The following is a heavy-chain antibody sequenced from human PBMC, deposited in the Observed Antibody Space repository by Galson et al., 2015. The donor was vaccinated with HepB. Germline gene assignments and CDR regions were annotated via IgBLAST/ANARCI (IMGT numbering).Heavy chain of an antibody. Sequence: SVKVSCKASGYTFTDYGFNWVRQAPGQGLEWMGWISSYNGDTDYAQNFQNRVTMTRNTSISTAYMELSSLRSEDTAVYYCARGHGYSYGYPYYYYGMDVWGQGTTVTVSS. J-gene: IGHJ6*02. V-gene: IGHV1-8*02. CDR2: ISSYNGDT. CDR1: GYTFTDYG. CDR3: ARGHGYSYGYPYYYYGMDV. D-gene: IGHD5-18*01.